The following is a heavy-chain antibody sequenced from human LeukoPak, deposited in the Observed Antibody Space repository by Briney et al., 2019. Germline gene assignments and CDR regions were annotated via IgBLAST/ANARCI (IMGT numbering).Heavy chain of an antibody. J-gene: IGHJ3*02. D-gene: IGHD1-26*01. CDR2: ISGSGGST. Sequence: GGSLRLSCAASGFTFSSYAMSWVCQAPGKGLEWVSAISGSGGSTYYADSVKGRFTVSRDNSKNTLYLQMNSLRAEDTAVYYCAKVVASGSYPPSADAFDIWGQGTMVTVSS. V-gene: IGHV3-23*01. CDR3: AKVVASGSYPPSADAFDI. CDR1: GFTFSSYA.